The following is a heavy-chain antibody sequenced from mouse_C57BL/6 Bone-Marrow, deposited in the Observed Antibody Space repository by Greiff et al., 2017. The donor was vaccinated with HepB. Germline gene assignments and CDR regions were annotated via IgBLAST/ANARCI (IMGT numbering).Heavy chain of an antibody. CDR3: ARDYYGSSYHWYFDV. J-gene: IGHJ1*03. CDR2: INPYNGDT. CDR1: GYSFTGYF. D-gene: IGHD1-1*01. Sequence: EVQLQQSGPELVKPGDSVKISCKASGYSFTGYFMNWVMQSHGKSLEWIGRINPYNGDTFYNQKFKGKATLTVDKSSSTAHMELRSLTSEDSAVYYCARDYYGSSYHWYFDVWGTGTTVTVSS. V-gene: IGHV1-20*01.